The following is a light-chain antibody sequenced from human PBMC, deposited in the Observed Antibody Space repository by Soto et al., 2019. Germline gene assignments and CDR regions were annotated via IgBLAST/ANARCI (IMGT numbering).Light chain of an antibody. Sequence: EIVLTQSPGTLSLSPGERDTLSCRASQSVSSSYLAWYQQKPGQAPRLLIYGASSRATGIPDRFSGSGSGTDFTLTSSRLEAEDYSVYYCQQYGSSPPYTFGQGTELEIK. J-gene: IGKJ2*01. V-gene: IGKV3-20*01. CDR2: GAS. CDR3: QQYGSSPPYT. CDR1: QSVSSSY.